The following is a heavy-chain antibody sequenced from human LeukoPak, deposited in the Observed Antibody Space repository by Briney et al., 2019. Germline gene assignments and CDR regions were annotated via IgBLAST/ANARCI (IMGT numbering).Heavy chain of an antibody. CDR2: ISYDGSNK. J-gene: IGHJ4*02. CDR3: ARDRYYYDSSGYFFDY. D-gene: IGHD3-22*01. V-gene: IGHV3-30-3*01. CDR1: GFTFSSYA. Sequence: GGSLRLSCAASGFTFSSYAMHRVRQAPGKGLEWVAVISYDGSNKYYADSVKGRFTISRDNSKNTLYLQMNSLRAEDTAVYYCARDRYYYDSSGYFFDYWGQGTLVTVSS.